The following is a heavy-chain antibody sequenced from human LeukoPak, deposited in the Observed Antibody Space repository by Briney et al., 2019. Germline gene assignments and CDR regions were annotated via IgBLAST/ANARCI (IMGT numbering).Heavy chain of an antibody. CDR3: AKVRTGHYFDY. V-gene: IGHV3-23*01. J-gene: IGHJ4*02. CDR1: GFTFSNYA. D-gene: IGHD1-1*01. CDR2: ISGTGGST. Sequence: PGGSLRLSCAVSGFTFSNYAMSWVRQAPGKGLEWVSSISGTGGSTYYADSVKGRFTISRDNSNNTLFLQMNSLRAEDTAVYYCAKVRTGHYFDYWGQGTLVTVSS.